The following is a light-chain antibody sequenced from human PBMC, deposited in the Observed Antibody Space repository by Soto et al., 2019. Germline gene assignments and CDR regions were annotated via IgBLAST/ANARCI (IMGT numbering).Light chain of an antibody. CDR2: GNS. CDR1: SSNIGAGYD. J-gene: IGLJ2*01. Sequence: QSVLTQPPSVSGAPGQRVTISCTGSSSNIGAGYDVHWYQQLPGTAPKLLIYGNSNRPSGVPDRFSGSKSGTSASLAITGLQAEDEADYYCQSYDSSLPRHVVFGGGTKLTVL. CDR3: QSYDSSLPRHVV. V-gene: IGLV1-40*01.